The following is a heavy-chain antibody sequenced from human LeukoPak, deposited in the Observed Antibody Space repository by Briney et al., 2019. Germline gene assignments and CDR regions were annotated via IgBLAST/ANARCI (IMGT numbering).Heavy chain of an antibody. CDR3: ARNIAAAGYFDY. V-gene: IGHV1-18*01. CDR1: GYTFTSYG. CDR2: ISAYNGNT. J-gene: IGHJ4*02. Sequence: SVKVSCKASGYTFTSYGISWVRQAPGQGLEWMGWISAYNGNTNYAQKLQGRVTMTTDTSTSTAYMELRSLRPDDTAVYYCARNIAAAGYFDYWGQGTLVTVSS. D-gene: IGHD6-13*01.